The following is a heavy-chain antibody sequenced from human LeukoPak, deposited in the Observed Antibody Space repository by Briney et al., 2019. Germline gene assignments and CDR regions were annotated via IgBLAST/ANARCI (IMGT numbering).Heavy chain of an antibody. V-gene: IGHV4-59*01. Sequence: SATLSLTRTVSGGSISSYHWSWIRQPPGKGLKWMGYIHNSGNTNYNPSLQSRVTMSLDLSKSQFSLRLNSVTVADTAVYYCARDPGTTSRTWKFDPWGQGTLVTVSS. D-gene: IGHD2-2*01. J-gene: IGHJ5*02. CDR1: GGSISSYH. CDR3: ARDPGTTSRTWKFDP. CDR2: IHNSGNT.